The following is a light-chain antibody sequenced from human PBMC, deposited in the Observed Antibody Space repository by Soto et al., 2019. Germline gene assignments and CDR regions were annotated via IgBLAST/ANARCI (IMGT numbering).Light chain of an antibody. J-gene: IGLJ1*01. Sequence: QSVLTQPPSASGTPGQSVTISCSGSSSNIGTYFVYWYQQLPGTAPKLLIYSNSQRPSGVPDRFSGSKSGTSASLAISGLRSEDEADYYCAAWDGSLSSNVFGTGTKATVL. CDR1: SSNIGTYF. CDR2: SNS. CDR3: AAWDGSLSSNV. V-gene: IGLV1-47*02.